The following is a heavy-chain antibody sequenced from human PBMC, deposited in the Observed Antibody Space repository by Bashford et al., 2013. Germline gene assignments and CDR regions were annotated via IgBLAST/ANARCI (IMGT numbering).Heavy chain of an antibody. V-gene: IGHV4-38-2*01. CDR1: GYSISSGYY. Sequence: SETLSLTCAVSGYSISSGYYWGWIRQPPGKGLEWIGSIYHSGSTYYNPSLKSRVTISVDTSKNQFSLKLSSVTAADTAVYYCARGAGRARATTLGYYGMDVWGQGTTVTVSS. CDR3: ARGAGRARATTLGYYGMDV. D-gene: IGHD1-26*01. CDR2: IYHSGST. J-gene: IGHJ6*02.